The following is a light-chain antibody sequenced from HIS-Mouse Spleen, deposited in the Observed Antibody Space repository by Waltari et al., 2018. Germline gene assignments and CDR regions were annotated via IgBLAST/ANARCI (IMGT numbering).Light chain of an antibody. V-gene: IGKV1-8*01. J-gene: IGKJ5*01. CDR2: AAS. CDR1: QGIISY. CDR3: QQYYSYLPIT. Sequence: AIRMTQSPSSFSASTGARVTIPCLASQGIISYLAWYQQKPGKPPKLLIYAASTLQRGVPSRFSGSGSGTDFTLTISCLQSEDFATYYCQQYYSYLPITFGQGTRLEIK.